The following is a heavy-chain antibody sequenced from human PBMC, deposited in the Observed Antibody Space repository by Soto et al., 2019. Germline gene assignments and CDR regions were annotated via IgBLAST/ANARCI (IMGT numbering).Heavy chain of an antibody. CDR3: AREFRIGTLDF. J-gene: IGHJ4*02. Sequence: VGSLRLSCAASGFTFSSYWMSWVRQAPGKGLEWVANIKQDGSEKYYVDSVKGRFTISRDNAKNSLYLQMNSLRAEDTAVYYCAREFRIGTLDFWGQGTLVTVSS. D-gene: IGHD1-26*01. V-gene: IGHV3-7*01. CDR2: IKQDGSEK. CDR1: GFTFSSYW.